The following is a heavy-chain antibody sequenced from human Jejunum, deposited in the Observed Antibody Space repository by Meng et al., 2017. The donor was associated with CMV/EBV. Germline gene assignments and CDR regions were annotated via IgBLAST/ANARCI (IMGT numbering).Heavy chain of an antibody. V-gene: IGHV3-74*01. CDR3: ATVFDY. D-gene: IGHD4-17*01. CDR2: PPPPSPPP. Sequence: LRISCAASHLPFPPSVLHAIPPPPVKLVFSLSAPPPPSPPPSYSSSVKGRFTISRDNAKNTLYLQMNSLRAEDTAVYYCATVFDYWGQGTLVTVSS. J-gene: IGHJ4*02. CDR1: HLPFPPSV.